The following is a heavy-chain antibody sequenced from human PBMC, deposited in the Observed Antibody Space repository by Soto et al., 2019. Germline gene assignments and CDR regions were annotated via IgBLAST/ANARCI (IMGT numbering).Heavy chain of an antibody. CDR1: GFTFSSYG. CDR2: ISYDGSNK. Sequence: QVQLVESGGGVVQPGRSLRLSCAASGFTFSSYGMHWVRQAPGKGLEWVAVISYDGSNKYYADSVKGRFTISRDNSKNTLYLQMNSLRAEDTAVYYCAKDSIAVDRAIFAPWGQGTLVTVSS. V-gene: IGHV3-30*18. J-gene: IGHJ5*02. CDR3: AKDSIAVDRAIFAP. D-gene: IGHD6-19*01.